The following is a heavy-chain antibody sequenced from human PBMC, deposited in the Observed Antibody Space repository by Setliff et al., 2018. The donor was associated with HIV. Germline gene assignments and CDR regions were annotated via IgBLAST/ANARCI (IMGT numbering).Heavy chain of an antibody. CDR3: AKNLYSSIWSPLDY. CDR2: IAYDSSLT. CDR1: AFEINGYA. J-gene: IGHJ4*02. V-gene: IGHV3-30*02. Sequence: GGSLRLSCAVSAFEINGYAMHWVRQARGTGLEWLAYIAYDSSLTYYADSVRDRFTVSRDSSKNTLFLQMGSLRTEDTAVYFCAKNLYSSIWSPLDYWGQGTLVTVSS. D-gene: IGHD6-13*01.